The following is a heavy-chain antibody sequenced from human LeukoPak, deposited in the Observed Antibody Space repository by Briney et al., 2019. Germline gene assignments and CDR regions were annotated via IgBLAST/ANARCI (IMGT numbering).Heavy chain of an antibody. CDR2: ISAYNDNT. Sequence: ASVKVSCKASGYTFTSYGISWVRQAPGQGLEWMGWISAYNDNTNYAQKLQGRVTMTTDTSTSTAYMELRSLRSDDTAVYYCARDDSVGGSYYAHNFDYWGQGTLVTVSS. D-gene: IGHD1-26*01. CDR1: GYTFTSYG. J-gene: IGHJ4*02. CDR3: ARDDSVGGSYYAHNFDY. V-gene: IGHV1-18*01.